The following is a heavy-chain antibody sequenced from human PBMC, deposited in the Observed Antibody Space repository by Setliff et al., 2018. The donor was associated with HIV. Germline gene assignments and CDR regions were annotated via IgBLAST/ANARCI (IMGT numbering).Heavy chain of an antibody. CDR3: EREPIYCSGGSCYSGLGWFDP. CDR2: ISPDGTRN. J-gene: IGHJ5*02. CDR1: GFNVSHNY. D-gene: IGHD2-15*01. V-gene: IGHV3-7*01. Sequence: AASGFNVSHNYMTWVRQAPGKGLEWVASISPDGTRNHCVGSVKGRFTASRDNAKNTLYLQMNSLRAEDTAVYYCEREPIYCSGGSCYSGLGWFDPWGQGTLVTVSS.